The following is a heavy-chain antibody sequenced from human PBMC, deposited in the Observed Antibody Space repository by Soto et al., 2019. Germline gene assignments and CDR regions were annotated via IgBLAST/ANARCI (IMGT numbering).Heavy chain of an antibody. CDR2: ISPGNGNT. CDR3: ARAFRAYCSHGSCSYPVGY. V-gene: IGHV1-3*01. D-gene: IGHD2-15*01. J-gene: IGHJ4*01. Sequence: GASVKVSCKAFGYSFSSYAMHWVRQAPGQGLEWMGWISPGNGNTKYSQKFQGRVTITRDTSASTAYMELSSLGSEDTAVYYCARAFRAYCSHGSCSYPVGYWGHGTLVTVSS. CDR1: GYSFSSYA.